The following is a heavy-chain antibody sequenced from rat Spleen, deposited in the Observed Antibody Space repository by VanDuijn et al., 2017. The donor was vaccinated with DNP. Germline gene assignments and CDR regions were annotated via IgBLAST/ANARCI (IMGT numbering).Heavy chain of an antibody. D-gene: IGHD1-4*01. CDR2: ISYDGGDT. Sequence: EVQLVESGGGLVQPGRSLKLSCAASGFTFSDYAMAWVRQAPTKGLEWVAYISYDGGDTYYGDSVKGRFTVSRDNAKKSQYLQMDSLRSEDTATYYCATTRVYAMDAWGQGTSVTVSS. CDR1: GFTFSDYA. V-gene: IGHV5S13*01. J-gene: IGHJ4*01. CDR3: ATTRVYAMDA.